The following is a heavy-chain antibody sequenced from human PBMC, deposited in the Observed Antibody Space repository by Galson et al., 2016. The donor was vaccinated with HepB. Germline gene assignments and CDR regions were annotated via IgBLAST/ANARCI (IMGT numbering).Heavy chain of an antibody. V-gene: IGHV4-34*01. CDR1: GGSLSGHY. CDR3: AASLWFGIHPEY. CDR2: IHRSGNT. Sequence: SETLSLTCAVSGGSLSGHYWTWIRQPPGRGLEWIGEIHRSGNTNYSPSLRSRVSISEDRSQNQVSLRLNSVTAADTAIYYCAASLWFGIHPEYWGQGALVTVSS. J-gene: IGHJ4*02. D-gene: IGHD3-10*01.